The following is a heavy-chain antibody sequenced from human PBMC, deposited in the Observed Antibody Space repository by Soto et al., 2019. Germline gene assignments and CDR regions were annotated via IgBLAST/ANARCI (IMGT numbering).Heavy chain of an antibody. Sequence: SETLSLTCTVSGGSISSGGYYWSWIRQHPGKGLEWIGYIYYSGTTSYNPSLNSRATISVDTAKNQFSLKLSSVTAADTAVYYCARQYYFGSGSYYNPAFDFLGQGTLVTGSS. CDR1: GGSISSGGYY. CDR3: ARQYYFGSGSYYNPAFDF. V-gene: IGHV4-61*08. CDR2: IYYSGTT. J-gene: IGHJ4*02. D-gene: IGHD3-10*01.